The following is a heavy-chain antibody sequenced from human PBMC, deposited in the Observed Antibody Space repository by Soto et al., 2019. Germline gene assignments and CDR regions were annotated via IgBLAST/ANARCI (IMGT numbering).Heavy chain of an antibody. Sequence: QVQLQQWGAGLLKPSETLSLTCAVSGGSFSGYYWSWIRQPPGKGLEWIGEINHSGSTNYNPSLKSRVTISVDTSKNQCSLKLRSVTAADTAVYYCARSRGYEIDYWGQGTLVTGSS. CDR2: INHSGST. CDR1: GGSFSGYY. D-gene: IGHD5-12*01. J-gene: IGHJ4*02. CDR3: ARSRGYEIDY. V-gene: IGHV4-34*01.